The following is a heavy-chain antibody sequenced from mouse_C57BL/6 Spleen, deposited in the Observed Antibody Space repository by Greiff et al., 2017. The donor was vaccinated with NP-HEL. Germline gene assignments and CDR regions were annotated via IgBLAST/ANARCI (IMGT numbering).Heavy chain of an antibody. D-gene: IGHD2-3*01. Sequence: QVQLQQPGAELVKPGASVKLSCKASGYTFTSYWMHWVKQRPGQGLEWIGIIHPNSGSTNYNEKFKSKATLTVDKSSSTAYMQLSSLTSEDSAVYYCARSGLLRAMDYWGQGTSVTVSS. J-gene: IGHJ4*01. V-gene: IGHV1-64*01. CDR1: GYTFTSYW. CDR3: ARSGLLRAMDY. CDR2: IHPNSGST.